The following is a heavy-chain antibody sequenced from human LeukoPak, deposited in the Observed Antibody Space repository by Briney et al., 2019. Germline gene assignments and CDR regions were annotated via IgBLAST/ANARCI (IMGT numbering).Heavy chain of an antibody. Sequence: ASVKVSCKASGYTFTSYGISWVRQAPGRGLEWMGWISAYNGNTNYAQKLQGRVTMTTDTSTSTAYMELRSLRSDDTAVYYCARDRFPYSSGLNFDYWGQGTLVTVSS. CDR2: ISAYNGNT. J-gene: IGHJ4*02. CDR1: GYTFTSYG. D-gene: IGHD6-19*01. CDR3: ARDRFPYSSGLNFDY. V-gene: IGHV1-18*01.